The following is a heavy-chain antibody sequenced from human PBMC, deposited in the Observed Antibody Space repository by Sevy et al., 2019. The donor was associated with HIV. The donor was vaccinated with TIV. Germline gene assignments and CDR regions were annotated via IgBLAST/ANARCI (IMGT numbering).Heavy chain of an antibody. CDR1: GFTFSDYY. D-gene: IGHD1-1*01. Sequence: GGSLRLSCAASGFTFSDYYMSWIRQAPGKGLEWVSYISSSSYTNYADSVKGRFTISRDNAKNSLYLQMNSLRAEDTAVYYCARERTWTTGTTVRFDPWGQGTLVTVSS. CDR2: ISSSSYT. J-gene: IGHJ5*02. V-gene: IGHV3-11*06. CDR3: ARERTWTTGTTVRFDP.